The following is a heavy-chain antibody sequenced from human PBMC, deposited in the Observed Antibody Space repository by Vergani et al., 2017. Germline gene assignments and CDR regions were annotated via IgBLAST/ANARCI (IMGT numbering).Heavy chain of an antibody. CDR2: ISSSSSYT. D-gene: IGHD6-13*01. V-gene: IGHV3-11*03. CDR3: ASVYSSSWYVPN. Sequence: VQLLESGGGLVQPGGSLRLSCAASGFTFSDYYMSWIRQAPGKGLEWVSYISSSSSYTNYADSVKGRFTISRDNAKNSLYLQMNSLRAEDTAVYYCASVYSSSWYVPNWGQGTLVTVSS. CDR1: GFTFSDYY. J-gene: IGHJ4*02.